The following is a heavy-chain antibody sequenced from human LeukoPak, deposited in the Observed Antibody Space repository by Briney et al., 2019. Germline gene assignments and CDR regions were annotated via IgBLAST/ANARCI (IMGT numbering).Heavy chain of an antibody. CDR2: IYYTGNT. J-gene: IGHJ4*02. D-gene: IGHD3/OR15-3a*01. CDR1: GVSISSSNSY. V-gene: IGHV4-39*01. CDR3: ARQTGSGLFTLP. Sequence: SETLSLTCTVSGVSISSSNSYWGWIRQPPGKGLEWIGSIYYTGNTYYNASLKSRVTISIDTSKNQISLRLTSVTAADTAMYYCARQTGSGLFTLPGGQGTLVSVSS.